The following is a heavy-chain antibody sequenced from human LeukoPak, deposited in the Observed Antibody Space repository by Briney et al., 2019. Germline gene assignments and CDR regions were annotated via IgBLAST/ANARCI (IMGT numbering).Heavy chain of an antibody. D-gene: IGHD1-14*01. Sequence: GGSLRLSCSASGFTFSSYAMHWVRQAPGKGLEYVSAISSNGGGTYYADSVKGRFTISRDNSKNTLYLQMSSLRAEDTAVYYCVEPQPGGGFDYWGQGTLVTVSS. V-gene: IGHV3-64D*09. J-gene: IGHJ4*02. CDR3: VEPQPGGGFDY. CDR1: GFTFSSYA. CDR2: ISSNGGGT.